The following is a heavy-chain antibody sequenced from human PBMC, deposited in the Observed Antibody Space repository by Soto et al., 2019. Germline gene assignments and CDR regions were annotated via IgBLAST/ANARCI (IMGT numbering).Heavy chain of an antibody. CDR2: IKQDGSEK. CDR1: GFTFSSYW. J-gene: IGHJ4*02. CDR3: ARVDPPDYYDSSGYYYDFDY. V-gene: IGHV3-7*01. Sequence: PGGSLRLSXAASGFTFSSYWMSWVRQAPGKGLEWVANIKQDGSEKYYVDSVKGRFTISRDNAKNSLYLQMNSLRAEDTAVYYCARVDPPDYYDSSGYYYDFDYWGQGTLVTVSS. D-gene: IGHD3-22*01.